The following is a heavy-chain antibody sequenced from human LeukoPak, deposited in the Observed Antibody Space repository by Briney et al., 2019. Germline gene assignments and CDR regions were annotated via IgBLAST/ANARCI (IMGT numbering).Heavy chain of an antibody. Sequence: ASVKVSCKASGYTFTSYGISWVRQAPGQGLEWMGWISAYNGNTNYAQKLQGRVTMTTDTSTSTAYMELRSLRSDDTAVYYCARFKSTYYYDSSGYLDVFDIWGQGTMVTVSS. CDR1: GYTFTSYG. CDR3: ARFKSTYYYDSSGYLDVFDI. J-gene: IGHJ3*02. V-gene: IGHV1-18*01. CDR2: ISAYNGNT. D-gene: IGHD3-22*01.